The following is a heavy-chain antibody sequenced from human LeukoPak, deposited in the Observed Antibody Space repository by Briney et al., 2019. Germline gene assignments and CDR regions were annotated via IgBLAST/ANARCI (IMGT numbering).Heavy chain of an antibody. CDR2: ITSSSIYT. CDR1: GFTFSSYG. V-gene: IGHV3-21*01. J-gene: IGHJ4*02. CDR3: ARSRYDSSGYYGIIGD. D-gene: IGHD3-22*01. Sequence: GGSLRLSCAASGFTFSSYGMHWVRQAPGKGLEWVSSITSSSIYTYYADSVKGRFTISRDNAKNSLYLEMNSLRAEDTAVYYCARSRYDSSGYYGIIGDWGQGTLVTVSS.